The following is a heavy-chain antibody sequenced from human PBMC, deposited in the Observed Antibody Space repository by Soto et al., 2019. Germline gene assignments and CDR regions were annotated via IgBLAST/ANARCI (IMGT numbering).Heavy chain of an antibody. CDR2: IYPGDSDT. CDR1: GYSFTSYW. V-gene: IGHV5-51*01. D-gene: IGHD6-19*01. CDR3: ARAMTPIAVAGTWYFQH. Sequence: EALKISCKGSGYSFTSYWIGWVRQMPGKGLEWMGIIYPGDSDTRYSPSFQGQVTISADKSISTAYLQWSSLKASDTAMYYCARAMTPIAVAGTWYFQHWGQGTLVTVSS. J-gene: IGHJ1*01.